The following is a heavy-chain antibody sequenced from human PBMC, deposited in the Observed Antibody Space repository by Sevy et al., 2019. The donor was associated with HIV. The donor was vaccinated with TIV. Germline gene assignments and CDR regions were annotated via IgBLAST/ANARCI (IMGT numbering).Heavy chain of an antibody. CDR3: ARGRSDSSGYYPHFDY. V-gene: IGHV1-69*13. CDR1: GGTFSSYA. J-gene: IGHJ4*02. CDR2: IIPIFGTA. Sequence: ASVKVSCKASGGTFSSYAISWVRQAPGQGLEWMGGIIPIFGTANYAQKFQGRVTITADESTSTAYMELSSLGSEDTAVYYCARGRSDSSGYYPHFDYWGQGTLVTVSS. D-gene: IGHD3-22*01.